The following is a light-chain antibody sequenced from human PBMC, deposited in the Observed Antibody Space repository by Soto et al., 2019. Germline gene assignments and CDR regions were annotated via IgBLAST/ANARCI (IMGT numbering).Light chain of an antibody. J-gene: IGKJ1*01. CDR3: QQYNDICT. CDR1: QSISSW. CDR2: KAS. V-gene: IGKV1-5*03. Sequence: DIQMTQSPSTLSASVGDRVTITCRASQSISSWLAWYQQKPGTAPKLLIYKASTLQRGVPARFSGSGSGTEFTLTISSLQPDDSATYYCQQYNDICTFGQGTKV.